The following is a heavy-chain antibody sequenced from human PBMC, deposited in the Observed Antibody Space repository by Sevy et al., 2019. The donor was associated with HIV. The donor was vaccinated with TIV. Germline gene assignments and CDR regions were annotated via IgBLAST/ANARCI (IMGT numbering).Heavy chain of an antibody. D-gene: IGHD4-17*01. J-gene: IGHJ4*02. CDR2: IWFDGSNT. V-gene: IGHV3-33*01. Sequence: GESLKISCAASGFTFSTYGMHWVRQAPGKGLEWVAVIWFDGSNTYYADSVKGRFTISRDIAKNTLDLQMNSLRAEDRAVYYCARDLEFYDYGDYGPAFMPDYWGQGTLVTVSS. CDR3: ARDLEFYDYGDYGPAFMPDY. CDR1: GFTFSTYG.